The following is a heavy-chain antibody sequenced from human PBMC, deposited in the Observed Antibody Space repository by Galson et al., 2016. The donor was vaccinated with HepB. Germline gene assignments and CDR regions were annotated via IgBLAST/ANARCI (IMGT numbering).Heavy chain of an antibody. D-gene: IGHD2-15*01. CDR2: INHSGST. Sequence: SETLSLTCVVYGGSFRDSYWSWIRQPPGKGLEWIGEINHSGSTHYNPSLKSRVTISVDTSKNQFSLKLSSVTAADTAVYYCARGPCGGSCYSYSNYYYYYGMDVWGQGTTVTVSS. CDR3: ARGPCGGSCYSYSNYYYYYGMDV. CDR1: GGSFRDSY. V-gene: IGHV4-34*01. J-gene: IGHJ6*02.